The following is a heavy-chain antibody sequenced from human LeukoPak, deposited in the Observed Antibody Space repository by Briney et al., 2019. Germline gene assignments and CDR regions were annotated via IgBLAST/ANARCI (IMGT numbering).Heavy chain of an antibody. D-gene: IGHD3-16*01. CDR3: ATSGGARAAFDI. CDR1: GGSISSYY. CDR2: IYYSGST. J-gene: IGHJ3*02. V-gene: IGHV4-59*04. Sequence: SETLSLTCTVSGGSISSYYWSWIRQPPGKGLEWIGYIYYSGSTYYNPSLKSRVTISVDTSKNQFSLKLSSVTAADTAVYYCATSGGARAAFDIWGQGTMVTVSS.